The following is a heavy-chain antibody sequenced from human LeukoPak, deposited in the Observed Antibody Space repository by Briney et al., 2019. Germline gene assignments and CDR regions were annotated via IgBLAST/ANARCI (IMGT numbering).Heavy chain of an antibody. D-gene: IGHD1-1*01. CDR2: IYSSGNT. CDR1: GGSISSYF. V-gene: IGHV4-59*01. CDR3: ARGRGHWNPPYYFDY. Sequence: KSSETLSLTCTVSGGSISSYFWSWIRQPPGKGLEWIGYIYSSGNTNYNPSLKSRVTISVDRSKNQFSLKLSSVTTADTAVYYCARGRGHWNPPYYFDYWGQGTLVTVSS. J-gene: IGHJ4*02.